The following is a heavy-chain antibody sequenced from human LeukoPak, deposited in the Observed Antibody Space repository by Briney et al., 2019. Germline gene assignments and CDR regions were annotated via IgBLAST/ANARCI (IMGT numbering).Heavy chain of an antibody. J-gene: IGHJ4*02. CDR3: AKGYSSGSFDY. V-gene: IGHV5-51*01. D-gene: IGHD6-19*01. Sequence: GASLKISCKGSGYSFTSYYIAWVRQMPGKGLEWMGIIYPGDSDTRYSPSFQGQVTISADKSISTAYLQWSSLKASDTAMYYFAKGYSSGSFDYWGQGTLATVSS. CDR2: IYPGDSDT. CDR1: GYSFTSYY.